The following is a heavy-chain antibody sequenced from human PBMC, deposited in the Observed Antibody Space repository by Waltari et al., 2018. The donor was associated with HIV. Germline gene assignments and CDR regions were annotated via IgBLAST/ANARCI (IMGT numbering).Heavy chain of an antibody. CDR2: IYYRGTP. CDR1: GGSISSSSYY. D-gene: IGHD3-22*01. CDR3: ARQGEPYYYDGRDDNWFDP. Sequence: QLQLQESGPGLVKPSETLSLTCTVSGGSISSSSYYWGWIRQPPGKGLEWIGSIYYRGTPSYTPSLKLRVTIVVDTSKNQFALKLSFVTAADTAVYYCARQGEPYYYDGRDDNWFDPWGQGTLVTVSS. V-gene: IGHV4-39*01. J-gene: IGHJ5*02.